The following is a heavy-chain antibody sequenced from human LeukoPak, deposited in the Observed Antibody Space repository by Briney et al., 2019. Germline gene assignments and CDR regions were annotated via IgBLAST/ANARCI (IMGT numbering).Heavy chain of an antibody. J-gene: IGHJ4*02. V-gene: IGHV3-23*01. D-gene: IGHD2-21*02. CDR2: ISGGGDIT. Sequence: GGSLRLPCAASGFNFANHAMSWVRQTAGKGLEWVSAISGGGDITYYADSVKGRFTISRDNSKDTLFLQMHSLRPGDTAVYYCVREDTPATANYWGQGTLVTISS. CDR3: VREDTPATANY. CDR1: GFNFANHA.